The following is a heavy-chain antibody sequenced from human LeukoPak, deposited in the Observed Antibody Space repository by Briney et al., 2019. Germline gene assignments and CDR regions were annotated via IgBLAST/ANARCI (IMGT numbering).Heavy chain of an antibody. V-gene: IGHV3-69-1*01. J-gene: IGHJ4*02. CDR2: SSSGSTI. CDR3: ARVEGSGSYYYSFNY. Sequence: PVQPLDSPSVSSSGSTIYYADSVKGRFTISRDNAKNSLYLQMNSLRAEDTAVYYCARVEGSGSYYYSFNYWGQGTLVTVSS. D-gene: IGHD3-10*01.